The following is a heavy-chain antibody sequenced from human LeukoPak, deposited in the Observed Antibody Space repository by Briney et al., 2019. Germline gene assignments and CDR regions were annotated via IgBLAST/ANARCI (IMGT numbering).Heavy chain of an antibody. CDR2: ISAYNGNT. V-gene: IGHV1-18*01. CDR1: GYTFTSYG. J-gene: IGHJ4*02. Sequence: ASVKVSCKASGYTFTSYGISWARQAPGRGLEWMGWISAYNGNTNYAQKLQGRVTMTTDTSTSTAYMELRSLRSDDTAVYYCARGGSYYDSSGYYYSTTGDYWGQGTLVTVSS. D-gene: IGHD3-22*01. CDR3: ARGGSYYDSSGYYYSTTGDY.